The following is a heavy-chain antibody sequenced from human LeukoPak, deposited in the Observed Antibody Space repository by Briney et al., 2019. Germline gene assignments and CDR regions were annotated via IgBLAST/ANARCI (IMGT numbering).Heavy chain of an antibody. D-gene: IGHD6-25*01. CDR2: IYYSGST. V-gene: IGHV4-59*08. Sequence: PSETLSLTCTVSGGPISSYYWSWIRQPPGKGLEWIGYIYYSGSTNYNPSLKSRVTISVDTSKNQFSLKLSSVTAADTAVYYCARQGGGFWYFDLWSRGTLVTVSS. CDR3: ARQGGGFWYFDL. J-gene: IGHJ2*01. CDR1: GGPISSYY.